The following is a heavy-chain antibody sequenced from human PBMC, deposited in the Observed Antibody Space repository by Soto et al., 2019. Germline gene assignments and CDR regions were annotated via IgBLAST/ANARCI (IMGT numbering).Heavy chain of an antibody. D-gene: IGHD4-17*01. Sequence: SETLCLTCAVSVGSISTGGYSWSWIRQPPGKGLEWIGYIYHSGITYYNPSLKSRVTISVDMSKNQFSLKLSSVTAADTAVYYCAREAGDSIFDDWGQGTMVTVSS. V-gene: IGHV4-30-2*01. CDR2: IYHSGIT. J-gene: IGHJ4*02. CDR3: AREAGDSIFDD. CDR1: VGSISTGGYS.